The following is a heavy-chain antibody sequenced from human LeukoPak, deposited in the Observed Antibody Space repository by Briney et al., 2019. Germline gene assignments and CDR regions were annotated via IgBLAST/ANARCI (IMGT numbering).Heavy chain of an antibody. CDR1: GFTFSSYA. Sequence: GGSLRLSCAASGFTFSSYAMSWVRQAPGKGLEWVAIISYDGSSKYYPDSVKGRFTISRDNSKNTLYLQMNSQRAEDTAIYYCARPPPSCSSTSCYQHYWGQGTLVTVSS. V-gene: IGHV3-30*03. CDR3: ARPPPSCSSTSCYQHY. J-gene: IGHJ4*02. CDR2: ISYDGSSK. D-gene: IGHD2-2*01.